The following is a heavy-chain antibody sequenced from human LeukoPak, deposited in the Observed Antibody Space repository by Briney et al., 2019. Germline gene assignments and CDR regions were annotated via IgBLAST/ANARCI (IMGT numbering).Heavy chain of an antibody. CDR2: IKQDGSEK. D-gene: IGHD6-19*01. CDR3: ARGYSSGWSTYFDY. CDR1: GFTFSSYW. Sequence: GGSLRLSCAASGFTFSSYWMSWLRQAPGKGLEWVANIKQDGSEKYYVDSVKGRFTISRDNAKNSLYLQMNSLRAEDTAVYYCARGYSSGWSTYFDYWGQGTLVTVSS. J-gene: IGHJ4*02. V-gene: IGHV3-7*01.